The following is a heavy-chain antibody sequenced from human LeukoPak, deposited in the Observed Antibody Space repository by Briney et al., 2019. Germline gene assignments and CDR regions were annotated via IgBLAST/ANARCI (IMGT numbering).Heavy chain of an antibody. CDR3: ARGYSSGWYFDP. CDR1: GFTFTSYW. V-gene: IGHV3-7*03. J-gene: IGHJ5*02. D-gene: IGHD6-19*01. CDR2: IKQDGSEK. Sequence: GGSLRLSCAASGFTFTSYWMSWVRQAPGKGLEWVASIKQDGSEKYYVDSVKGRFTISRDNAKNSLNLQMNSLRAENTAVYYCARGYSSGWYFDPWGQGTLVTVSS.